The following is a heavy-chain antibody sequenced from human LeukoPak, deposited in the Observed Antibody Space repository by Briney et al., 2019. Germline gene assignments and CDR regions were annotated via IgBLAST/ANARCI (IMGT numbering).Heavy chain of an antibody. D-gene: IGHD6-13*01. V-gene: IGHV4-38-2*02. CDR1: GYSISSGYY. J-gene: IGHJ6*03. Sequence: SETLSLTCTVSGYSISSGYYWGWIRQPPGKGLEWIGSIYHSGSTYYNPSLKSRVTISVDTSKNQFSLKLSSVTAADTAVYYCARVGSSSWEGAYYYYYYMDVWGKGTTVTVSS. CDR3: ARVGSSSWEGAYYYYYYMDV. CDR2: IYHSGST.